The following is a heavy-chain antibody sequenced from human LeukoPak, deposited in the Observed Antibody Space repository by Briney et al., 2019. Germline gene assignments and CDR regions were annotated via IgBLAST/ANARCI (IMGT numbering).Heavy chain of an antibody. CDR3: ARVSTVVTPYFDY. V-gene: IGHV4-31*03. D-gene: IGHD4-23*01. CDR2: IYYSGST. J-gene: IGHJ4*02. Sequence: SQTLSLTCTVSGGSISSGGYHWSWIRQHPGKGLEWIGYIYYSGSTYYNPSLKSRVTISVDTSKNQFSLKLSSVTAADTAVYYCARVSTVVTPYFDYWGQGTLVTVSS. CDR1: GGSISSGGYH.